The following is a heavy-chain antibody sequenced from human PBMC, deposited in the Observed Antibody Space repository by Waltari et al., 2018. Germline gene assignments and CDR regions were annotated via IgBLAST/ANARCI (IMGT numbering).Heavy chain of an antibody. J-gene: IGHJ6*02. CDR3: ARGHCSSTSCYPYHYGMDV. Sequence: QFQLVRSGAEVKMPGSSVTVSCTSSGGPFTSCAISWLRQAPGDGLGWLGGSIPIFGTANYAEKCQGRVTITGDEATSTAYREQSSLRSEDTGVYYCARGHCSSTSCYPYHYGMDVWGQGTTVTVSS. V-gene: IGHV1-69*12. D-gene: IGHD2-2*01. CDR2: SIPIFGTA. CDR1: GGPFTSCA.